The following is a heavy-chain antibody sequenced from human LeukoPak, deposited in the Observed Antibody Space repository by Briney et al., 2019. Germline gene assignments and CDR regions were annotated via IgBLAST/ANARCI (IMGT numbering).Heavy chain of an antibody. CDR2: IIPIFGTA. J-gene: IGHJ3*02. CDR3: ARVGLRYFDWLLSSSHDAFDI. D-gene: IGHD3-9*01. Sequence: SVKVSRKASGGTFSSYAISWVRQAPGQGLEWMGRIIPIFGTANYAQKFQGRVTTTTDESTSTAYMELSSLRSEDTAVYYCARVGLRYFDWLLSSSHDAFDIWGQGTMVTVSS. CDR1: GGTFSSYA. V-gene: IGHV1-69*05.